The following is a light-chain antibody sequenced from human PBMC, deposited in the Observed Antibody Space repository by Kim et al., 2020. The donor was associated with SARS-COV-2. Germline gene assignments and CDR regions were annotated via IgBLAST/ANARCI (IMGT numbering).Light chain of an antibody. CDR1: KLGDKY. V-gene: IGLV3-1*01. J-gene: IGLJ1*01. CDR3: QAWDSSTKV. Sequence: SYEPTQPPSVSVSPGQTASITCSGDKLGDKYACWYQQKPGQSPVLVIYQDNKRPSGIPERFSGSNSGNTATLTISGTQAMDEADYYCQAWDSSTKVFGTGTKVTVL. CDR2: QDN.